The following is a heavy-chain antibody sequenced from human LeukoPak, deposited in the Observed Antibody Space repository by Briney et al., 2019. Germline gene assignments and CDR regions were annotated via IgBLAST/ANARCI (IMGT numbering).Heavy chain of an antibody. J-gene: IGHJ4*02. Sequence: GGSLRLSCAASGFTFSSYSMNWVRQAPGKGLEWVSSISSSSSYICYADSVKGRFTISRDNAKNSLYLQMNSLRAEDTAVYYCARTMGYSSSSFHDYWGQGTLVTVSS. CDR2: ISSSSSYI. CDR1: GFTFSSYS. CDR3: ARTMGYSSSSFHDY. V-gene: IGHV3-21*01. D-gene: IGHD6-6*01.